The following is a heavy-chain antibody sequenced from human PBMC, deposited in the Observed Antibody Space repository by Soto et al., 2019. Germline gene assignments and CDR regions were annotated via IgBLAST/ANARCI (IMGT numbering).Heavy chain of an antibody. Sequence: QIQLEQSGAEVKKPGSSVKVSCKASGGTFSSYAISWVRQAPGQGLEWMGGIIPVFGTTNYAQKFLGRVTITADESTSTAYMQLSNLRLEDTAIYYCATIPSAGGAFDIWGQGTLVTVSS. V-gene: IGHV1-69*12. CDR1: GGTFSSYA. CDR2: IIPVFGTT. J-gene: IGHJ3*02. D-gene: IGHD6-19*01. CDR3: ATIPSAGGAFDI.